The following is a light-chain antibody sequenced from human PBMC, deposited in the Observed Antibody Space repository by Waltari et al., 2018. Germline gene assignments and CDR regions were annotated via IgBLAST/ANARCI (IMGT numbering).Light chain of an antibody. J-gene: IGLJ1*01. Sequence: QSALTQPASVSGSPGPSITISCTGTSSDIGGYNSVPWYQQHPGKAPKLMIYDVNNRPSGVSNRFSGSKSGNTASLTISGLQAEDEADYYCSSYTSSTTLVFGTGTKVTVL. CDR1: SSDIGGYNS. CDR2: DVN. CDR3: SSYTSSTTLV. V-gene: IGLV2-14*03.